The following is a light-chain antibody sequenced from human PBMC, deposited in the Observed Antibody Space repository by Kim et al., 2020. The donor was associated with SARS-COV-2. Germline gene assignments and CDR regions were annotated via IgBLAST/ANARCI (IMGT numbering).Light chain of an antibody. CDR3: QQYDNSRT. CDR1: QSVSSSY. V-gene: IGKV3-20*01. CDR2: RAS. Sequence: EIVLTQSPGTLSLSPGERATLSCRASQSVSSSYLAWYQQKPGQAPRLLIYRASSRVTGIPDRFSGSGSGTDFTLTISRLEPEDFSVYYCQQYDNSRTFGQGTKVDIK. J-gene: IGKJ1*01.